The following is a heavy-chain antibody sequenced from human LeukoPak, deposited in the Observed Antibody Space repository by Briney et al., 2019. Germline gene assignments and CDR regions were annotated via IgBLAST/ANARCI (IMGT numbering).Heavy chain of an antibody. D-gene: IGHD3-10*01. J-gene: IGHJ6*02. CDR1: GGTFSSYA. V-gene: IGHV1-69*04. CDR3: AREGYYGSGSPPYYYYYYGMDV. CDR2: IIPILGIA. Sequence: SVKVSCKASGGTFSSYAIRWVRQAPGQGLEWMGRIIPILGIANYAQKFQGRVTITADKSTSTAYMELSSLRSEDTAVYYCAREGYYGSGSPPYYYYYYGMDVWGQGTTVTVSS.